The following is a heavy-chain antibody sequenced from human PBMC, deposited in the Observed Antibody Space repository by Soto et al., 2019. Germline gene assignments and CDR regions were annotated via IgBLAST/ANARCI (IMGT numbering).Heavy chain of an antibody. CDR2: INDYGTTI. V-gene: IGHV3-74*01. D-gene: IGHD1-1*01. CDR3: ARGGLEPFDY. CDR1: GFTLGNYL. J-gene: IGHJ4*02. Sequence: GGALSLYCAASGFTLGNYLMHWVRQAPGKGLVWVSRINDYGTTINYAESVEGRFIISRDDAKSEVYLQMNNLRAEDSAVYYCARGGLEPFDYWGQGALVTVSS.